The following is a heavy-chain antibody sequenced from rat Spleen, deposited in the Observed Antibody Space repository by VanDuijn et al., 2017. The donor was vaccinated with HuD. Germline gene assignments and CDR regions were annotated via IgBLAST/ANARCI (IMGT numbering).Heavy chain of an antibody. CDR1: GFTFSDYY. J-gene: IGHJ3*01. D-gene: IGHD1-7*01. CDR3: ARAYYGYEGHWFAY. CDR2: IIYDGSRT. V-gene: IGHV5S10*01. Sequence: EVQLVESDGGLVQPGRSLKLSCAASGFTFSDYYMAWVRQAPTKGLEWVATIIYDGSRTYYRDSVKGRFTISRDNAKSTLYLQMDSLRSEDTATYYCARAYYGYEGHWFAYWGQGTLVTVSS.